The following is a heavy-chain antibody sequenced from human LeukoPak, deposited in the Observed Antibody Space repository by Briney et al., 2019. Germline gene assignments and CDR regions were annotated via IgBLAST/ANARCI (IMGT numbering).Heavy chain of an antibody. D-gene: IGHD1-1*01. Sequence: ASVKVSCKASGYSFTTYGFSWVRQAPGQGLEWMGWISTYNGNTNYAQRLQGRVTMTTDTSTSTVYMELRSLRSDDTAVYYCARDKNWKPDYWGQGTLVTVSS. CDR1: GYSFTTYG. CDR2: ISTYNGNT. V-gene: IGHV1-18*01. CDR3: ARDKNWKPDY. J-gene: IGHJ4*02.